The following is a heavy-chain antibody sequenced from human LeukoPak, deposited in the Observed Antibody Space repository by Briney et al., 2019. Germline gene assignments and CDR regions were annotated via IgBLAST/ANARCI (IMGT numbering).Heavy chain of an antibody. D-gene: IGHD5-12*01. J-gene: IGHJ4*02. Sequence: GSLRLSCAASGFTFSSYSMNWVRQAPGKGLEWVSSISTTSSHIYYADSVKGRFTISRDNAKNSLYLQMSSLRAEDMAVYYCARGIVATTAFDYWGQGTLVTVSS. CDR3: ARGIVATTAFDY. CDR2: ISTTSSHI. CDR1: GFTFSSYS. V-gene: IGHV3-21*01.